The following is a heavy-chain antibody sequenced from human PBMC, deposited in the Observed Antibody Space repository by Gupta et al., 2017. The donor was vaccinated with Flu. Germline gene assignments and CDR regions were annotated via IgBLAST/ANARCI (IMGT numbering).Heavy chain of an antibody. J-gene: IGHJ4*02. D-gene: IGHD3-16*01. Sequence: EVQPVESGGGLVQPGGSLRPSCHASEFSVSNNYLNWDRQAPGKGLEWVSGIYRGGSTYYTDSVKGRFTISRDNSKNTLYLQMNTLRDEDTAVYYCAKGGGSLDYWGQGTLVTVSS. CDR1: EFSVSNNY. CDR2: IYRGGST. V-gene: IGHV3-66*02. CDR3: AKGGGSLDY.